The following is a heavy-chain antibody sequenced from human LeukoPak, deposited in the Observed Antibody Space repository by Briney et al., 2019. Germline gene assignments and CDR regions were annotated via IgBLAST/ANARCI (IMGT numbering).Heavy chain of an antibody. CDR1: GLSVTSNY. CDR3: ARVLPAGNCFDD. J-gene: IGHJ4*02. V-gene: IGHV3-53*01. Sequence: GGSLRLSCAASGLSVTSNYMSWVRQAPGKGLKWVSVIYSGGSTYYADSVTGRFTISRDNSKNTLYLQMNSLRAEDTAVYYCARVLPAGNCFDDWGQGILVTVSS. D-gene: IGHD4-23*01. CDR2: IYSGGST.